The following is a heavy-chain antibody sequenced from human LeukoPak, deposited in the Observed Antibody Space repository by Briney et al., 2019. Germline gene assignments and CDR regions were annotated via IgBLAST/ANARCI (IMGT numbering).Heavy chain of an antibody. D-gene: IGHD1-26*01. Sequence: PGGSLRLSCAASGFTFSSYAMHWVRQAPGKGLEWVAVISYDGSNKYYADSVKGRFTISRDNSKNTLYLQLNSLRAEDTAVYYCAREGNSGSYLAPGYLDYWGQGTLVTVSS. J-gene: IGHJ4*02. CDR3: AREGNSGSYLAPGYLDY. CDR1: GFTFSSYA. CDR2: ISYDGSNK. V-gene: IGHV3-30-3*01.